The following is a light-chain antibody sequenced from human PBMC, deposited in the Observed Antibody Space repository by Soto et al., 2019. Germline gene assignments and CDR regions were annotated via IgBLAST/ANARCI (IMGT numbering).Light chain of an antibody. Sequence: DFQMTQSPSSLSASVGDRVTITCRASQVISSFLAWYQQIPGKVPKLLIYSASTLQSGVPSRFSGSGSGTDFPITTSSLQPEDVAIYYCQKYNSGSLTFGGGTKGGYQ. J-gene: IGKJ4*01. CDR2: SAS. V-gene: IGKV1-27*01. CDR1: QVISSF. CDR3: QKYNSGSLT.